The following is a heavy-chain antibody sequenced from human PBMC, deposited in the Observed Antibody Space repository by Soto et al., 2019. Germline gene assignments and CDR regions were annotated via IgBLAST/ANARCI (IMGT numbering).Heavy chain of an antibody. J-gene: IGHJ4*02. CDR3: AKVNDGKFDY. Sequence: GSLRLSCAASGFTVSGNYMSWVRQAPGTGLEGVSFLDSGGSAFYPDSVKGRFTISRDNSENTLYLQMNSLTVEDTAVYYCAKVNDGKFDYWGQGTLVTVSS. CDR2: LDSGGSA. V-gene: IGHV3-53*01. CDR1: GFTVSGNY. D-gene: IGHD1-1*01.